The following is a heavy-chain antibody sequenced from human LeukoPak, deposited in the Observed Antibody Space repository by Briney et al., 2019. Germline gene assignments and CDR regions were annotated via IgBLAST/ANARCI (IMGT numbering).Heavy chain of an antibody. CDR3: AGHHPRNTVDF. CDR1: GGSISSYY. D-gene: IGHD2-8*02. J-gene: IGHJ4*02. CDR2: ISDIGSI. V-gene: IGHV4-59*08. Sequence: SETLSLTCTVSGGSISSYYWSWIRQPPGKGLEWIAYISDIGSINYNPTLKSRVTVSLDTSKNQFSLKLSSVTAADTAVYYCAGHHPRNTVDFWGQGTLVTVSS.